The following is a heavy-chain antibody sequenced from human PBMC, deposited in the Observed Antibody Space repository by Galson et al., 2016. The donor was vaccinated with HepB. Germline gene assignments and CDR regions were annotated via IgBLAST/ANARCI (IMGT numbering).Heavy chain of an antibody. J-gene: IGHJ4*02. Sequence: SLRLSCAASGFTFSSYWMNWVRQAPGKGLVWVSRINSDRSSTSYADSVKGRFTISGDNAKNTLYLQMNSLRAEDTAVYYCARRMATITSFDYWGQGTLVTVSS. V-gene: IGHV3-74*01. D-gene: IGHD5-24*01. CDR1: GFTFSSYW. CDR3: ARRMATITSFDY. CDR2: INSDRSST.